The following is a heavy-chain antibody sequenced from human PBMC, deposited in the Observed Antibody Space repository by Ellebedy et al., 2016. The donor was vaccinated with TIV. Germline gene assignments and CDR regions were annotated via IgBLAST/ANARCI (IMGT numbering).Heavy chain of an antibody. CDR2: IRSSINSI. Sequence: GESLKISXAASGFTFSGAWMNWVRQAPGKGLEWVAFIRSSINSISYADSVKGRFTISRDDAENSLYLQMNSLRDEDTALYYCARGGAGFDSMNRELSFDSWGQGTLVIVSS. CDR3: ARGGAGFDSMNRELSFDS. J-gene: IGHJ4*02. CDR1: GFTFSGAW. V-gene: IGHV3-48*02. D-gene: IGHD1-26*01.